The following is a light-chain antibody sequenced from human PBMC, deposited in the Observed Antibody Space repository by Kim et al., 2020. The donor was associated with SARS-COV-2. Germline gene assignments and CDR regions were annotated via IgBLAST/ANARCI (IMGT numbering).Light chain of an antibody. CDR1: QSIAID. CDR2: ETS. J-gene: IGKJ4*01. CDR3: QQYNRWPLT. Sequence: EIVLTQSAATLSLSPGERATLSCRASQSIAIDLAWYQHKPGQAPRLLMYETSTRATGIPARFSGSGSGTEFTLTISSLQSEDFAVYYCQQYNRWPLTFGGGTKVDIK. V-gene: IGKV3-15*01.